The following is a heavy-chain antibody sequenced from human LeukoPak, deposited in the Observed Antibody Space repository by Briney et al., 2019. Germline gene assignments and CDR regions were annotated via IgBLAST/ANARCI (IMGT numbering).Heavy chain of an antibody. D-gene: IGHD3-3*01. CDR2: IYSGGST. CDR3: ARSLWSGFYYYYYMDV. V-gene: IGHV3-53*01. CDR1: GFTVSSNY. J-gene: IGHJ6*03. Sequence: GGSLRLSCAASGFTVSSNYMSWVRQAPGKGLEWVSVIYSGGSTYYSASVKGRFTISSDNSKNTLYLQMNSLGAEDTAVYYCARSLWSGFYYYYYMDVWGKGTTVTVSS.